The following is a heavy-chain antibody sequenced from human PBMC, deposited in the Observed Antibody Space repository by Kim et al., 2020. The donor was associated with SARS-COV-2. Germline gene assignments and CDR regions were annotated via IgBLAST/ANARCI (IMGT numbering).Heavy chain of an antibody. Sequence: ASVKVSCKASGYTFTTNYVHWVRQAPGQGLEWMGMINTSAGRTTFAQVFPGRVVFTGDTSTSTIYMELISLRSEDTAIYYCTREGDSGRYSYYYAYFGQG. V-gene: IGHV1-46*01. CDR1: GYTFTTNY. CDR2: INTSAGRT. D-gene: IGHD3-10*01. J-gene: IGHJ4*02. CDR3: TREGDSGRYSYYYAY.